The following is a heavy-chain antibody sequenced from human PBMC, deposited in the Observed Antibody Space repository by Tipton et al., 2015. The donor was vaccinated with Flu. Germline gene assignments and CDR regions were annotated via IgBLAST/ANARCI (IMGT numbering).Heavy chain of an antibody. J-gene: IGHJ3*01. CDR1: GYTFTSYN. D-gene: IGHD1-1*01. V-gene: IGHV1-46*01. CDR2: IYPAGGGI. Sequence: QVQLVQSGAEMKKPGASVKVSCKASGYTFTSYNMHWVRQAPGQGLEWMGIIYPAGGGISYAQKFQGRVIMTRDRSTGTLHMELSSLRPDDTAMYYCARDKGAGTYTFDVWGQGTMITVSA. CDR3: ARDKGAGTYTFDV.